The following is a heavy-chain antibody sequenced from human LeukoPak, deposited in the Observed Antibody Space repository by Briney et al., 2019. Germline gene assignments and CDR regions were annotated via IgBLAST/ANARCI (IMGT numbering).Heavy chain of an antibody. CDR3: AREYCRSTSCYGYPDY. D-gene: IGHD2-2*01. Sequence: TPGGSLRLSCAASGFTFSDYCLSWIRQAPGKGLECVSYITNSGSTIYYADSVKGRFTISRDNAKNSLYLQMNSLRAEDTAVYYCAREYCRSTSCYGYPDYWGQGTLVTVSS. CDR2: ITNSGSTI. V-gene: IGHV3-11*01. CDR1: GFTFSDYC. J-gene: IGHJ4*02.